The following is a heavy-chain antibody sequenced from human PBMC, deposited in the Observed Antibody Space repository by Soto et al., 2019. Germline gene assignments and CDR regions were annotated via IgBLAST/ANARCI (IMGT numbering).Heavy chain of an antibody. CDR2: FDPEDGET. CDR3: ATLGYCSSTSCYDAFDI. J-gene: IGHJ3*02. V-gene: IGHV1-24*01. Sequence: ASGKVPCKVSGYTLTELSMRWVRQAPGKGLEWMGGFDPEDGETIYAQKFQGRVTMTEDTSTDTAYMELSSLRSEDTAVYYCATLGYCSSTSCYDAFDIWGQGTMVTVSS. D-gene: IGHD2-2*01. CDR1: GYTLTELS.